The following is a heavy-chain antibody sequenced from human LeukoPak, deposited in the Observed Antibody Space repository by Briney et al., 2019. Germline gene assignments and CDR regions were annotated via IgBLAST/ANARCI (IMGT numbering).Heavy chain of an antibody. CDR2: ISSSGSTI. V-gene: IGHV3-48*03. D-gene: IGHD3-22*01. CDR1: GFTFSSYE. Sequence: GGSLRLSCAASGFTFSSYEMNWVRQAPGKGLEWVSYISSSGSTIYYADSVKGRFTISRDNAKNSLYLQMNSLRAEDTAVYYCARDRRMGYYDSSGYYFDYWGQGTLVTVSS. J-gene: IGHJ4*02. CDR3: ARDRRMGYYDSSGYYFDY.